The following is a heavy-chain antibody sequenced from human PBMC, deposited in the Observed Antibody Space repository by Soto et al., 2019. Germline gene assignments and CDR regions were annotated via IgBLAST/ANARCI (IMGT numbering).Heavy chain of an antibody. CDR3: VRDPSSEIPLDF. V-gene: IGHV3-74*01. CDR1: GFTFSSYW. CDR2: INSDGSST. D-gene: IGHD2-21*01. Sequence: PGGSLRLSCAASGFTFSSYWMHWVRQAPGKGLVWVSRINSDGSSTSYADSVKGRFTISRDNAKSTLYLQMNSLRAEDTAVYYCVRDPSSEIPLDFWGQGILVTVSS. J-gene: IGHJ4*02.